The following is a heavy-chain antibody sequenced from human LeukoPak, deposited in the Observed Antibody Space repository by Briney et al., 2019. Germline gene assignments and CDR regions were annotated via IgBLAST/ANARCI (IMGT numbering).Heavy chain of an antibody. D-gene: IGHD3-3*01. CDR3: ARGTFGVVISPAYYYYGVDV. CDR2: ISYDGSDK. V-gene: IGHV3-30*03. CDR1: GFTFTSYS. Sequence: GGSLRLSCAASGFTFTSYSMNWVRQAPGKGLEWAAVISYDGSDKYYADSVKGRFTIPRDNSNNTLYLQMSSLRGDDTAVYYCARGTFGVVISPAYYYYGVDVWGQGTTVTVSS. J-gene: IGHJ6*02.